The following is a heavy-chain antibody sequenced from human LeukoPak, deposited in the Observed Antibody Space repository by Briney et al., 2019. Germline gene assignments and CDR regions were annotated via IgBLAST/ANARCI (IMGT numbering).Heavy chain of an antibody. D-gene: IGHD4-11*01. Sequence: GASVEVSCKASGYTFTGYYMHWVRQAPGQGLEWMGWINPNSGGTNYAQKFQGRVTMTRDTSISTAYMELSRLRSDDTAVYYCARGPRDSKAGVNWFDPWGQGTLVTVSS. CDR2: INPNSGGT. J-gene: IGHJ5*02. V-gene: IGHV1-2*02. CDR1: GYTFTGYY. CDR3: ARGPRDSKAGVNWFDP.